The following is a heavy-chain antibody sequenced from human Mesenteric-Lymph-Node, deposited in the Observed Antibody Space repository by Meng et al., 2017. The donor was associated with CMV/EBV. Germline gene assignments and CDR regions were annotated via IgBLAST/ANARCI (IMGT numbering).Heavy chain of an antibody. CDR2: ISSGSSTI. Sequence: GESLKISCAASGFTFSDYYMSWIRQAPGKGLEWVSYISSGSSTIYYADSVKGRFTISRDNAKNSLYLQMNSLRGEDTAVYYCAREVDCTTGCYYSGDYWGQGTLVTVSS. J-gene: IGHJ4*02. CDR3: AREVDCTTGCYYSGDY. D-gene: IGHD2-8*01. CDR1: GFTFSDYY. V-gene: IGHV3-11*04.